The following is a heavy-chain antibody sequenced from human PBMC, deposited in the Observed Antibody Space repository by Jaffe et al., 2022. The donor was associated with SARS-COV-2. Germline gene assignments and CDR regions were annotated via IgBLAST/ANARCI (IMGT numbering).Heavy chain of an antibody. CDR1: GYSFADYW. Sequence: EVQLVQSGAEVKKPGEYLKISCKAFGYSFADYWIDWVRQMPGKGLEWMATIYPGDSDTRYSPSFQGQVTISADKSISTAYLHWNNLKASDTAIYYCARHCCSSIGPTHWSDLWGQGTLVTVSS. J-gene: IGHJ5*02. V-gene: IGHV5-51*01. CDR2: IYPGDSDT. CDR3: ARHCCSSIGPTHWSDL. D-gene: IGHD2-2*01.